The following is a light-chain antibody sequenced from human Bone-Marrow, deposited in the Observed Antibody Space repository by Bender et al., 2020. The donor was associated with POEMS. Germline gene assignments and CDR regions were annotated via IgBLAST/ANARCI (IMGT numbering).Light chain of an antibody. CDR1: ALPKQY. CDR3: QSADASGTSWV. V-gene: IGLV3-25*03. CDR2: KDS. Sequence: SYELTQPPSVSVSPGQTARITCSGEALPKQYAYWYQQKSGQAPVLVIYKDSERPSGIPERFSGSSSRTTVTLTISGVEAEDEADYYCQSADASGTSWVFGGETKLTVL. J-gene: IGLJ3*02.